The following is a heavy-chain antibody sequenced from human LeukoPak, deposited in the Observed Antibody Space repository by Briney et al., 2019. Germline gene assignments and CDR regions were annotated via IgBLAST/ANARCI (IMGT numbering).Heavy chain of an antibody. CDR3: ASGTAMVPYSYYYGMDV. Sequence: GGSLRLSCAASGFTFSSYAMHWVRQAPGKGLEWVAVISYDGSNKYYADSVKGRFTISRDNSKNTLYLQMNSLRAEDTAVYYCASGTAMVPYSYYYGMDVWGQGTTVTVSS. CDR2: ISYDGSNK. D-gene: IGHD5-18*01. J-gene: IGHJ6*02. V-gene: IGHV3-30-3*01. CDR1: GFTFSSYA.